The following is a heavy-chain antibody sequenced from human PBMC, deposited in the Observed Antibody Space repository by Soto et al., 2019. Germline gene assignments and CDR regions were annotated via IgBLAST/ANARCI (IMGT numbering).Heavy chain of an antibody. V-gene: IGHV3-23*01. D-gene: IGHD6-13*01. Sequence: PGGSLRLSCAASGFTFSSYAMSWVRQAPGKGLEWVSAISGSGGSTYYADSVKGRFTISRDNSKNTLYLQMNSLRAEDTAVYYCAKSRGNRGFKISSSTPDYWGQGTLVTVSS. CDR1: GFTFSSYA. CDR3: AKSRGNRGFKISSSTPDY. CDR2: ISGSGGST. J-gene: IGHJ4*02.